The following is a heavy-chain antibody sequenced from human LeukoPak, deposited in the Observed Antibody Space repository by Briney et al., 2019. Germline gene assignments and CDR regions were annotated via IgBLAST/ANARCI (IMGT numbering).Heavy chain of an antibody. CDR1: GGSISSSSYY. D-gene: IGHD2/OR15-2a*01. V-gene: IGHV4-39*01. J-gene: IGHJ1*01. CDR2: IYYSGST. Sequence: SETLSLTCTVSGGSISSSSYYWGWIRQPRGKGLEWIASIYYSGSTYYNPSLKSRVTISVDTSKNQFSLKLSSVTAADTAVYYCARTYPTIVHWGQGTLVTVSS. CDR3: ARTYPTIVH.